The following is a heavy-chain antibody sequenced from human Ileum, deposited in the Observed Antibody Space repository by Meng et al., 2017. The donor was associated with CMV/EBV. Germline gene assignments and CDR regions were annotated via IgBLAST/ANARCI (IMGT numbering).Heavy chain of an antibody. CDR3: ASLVGGTILDVSYGMDV. CDR2: INPNSGGT. CDR1: GYTFTNFY. V-gene: IGHV1-2*02. J-gene: IGHJ6*02. D-gene: IGHD1-26*01. Sequence: ASVKVSCKASGYTFTNFYIHWVRQAPGQGLEWMGWINPNSGGTNSAQNFQGRVTMTRDTSMSTAYMDLSSLKSDDTAIYYCASLVGGTILDVSYGMDVWGQGTTVTVSS.